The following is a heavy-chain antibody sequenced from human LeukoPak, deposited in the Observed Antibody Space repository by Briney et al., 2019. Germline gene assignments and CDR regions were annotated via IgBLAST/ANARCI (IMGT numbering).Heavy chain of an antibody. CDR1: GFTFSSYG. CDR3: AKGAYSGSSYFDY. D-gene: IGHD1-26*01. V-gene: IGHV3-23*01. J-gene: IGHJ4*02. Sequence: GGSLRLSCAASGFTFSSYGMSWVRQAPGKGLEGVSAISGSGGSTYYADSVKGRFTISRDNSKNTLYLQMNSLRAEDTAVYYCAKGAYSGSSYFDYWGQGTLVTVSS. CDR2: ISGSGGST.